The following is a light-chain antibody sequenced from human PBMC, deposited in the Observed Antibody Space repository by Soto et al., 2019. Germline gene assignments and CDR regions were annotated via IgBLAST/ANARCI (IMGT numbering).Light chain of an antibody. J-gene: IGKJ5*01. CDR3: QQYGRSPPVT. V-gene: IGKV3-20*01. CDR2: GAS. CDR1: QSVSSSY. Sequence: EIVLTQSPGTLSLSPGERATLSCRASQSVSSSYLAWYQQKPGQAPRLLIYGASNRATGIPDRFSGSGSGTDFPIQLSRLEPEDFAVYYCQQYGRSPPVTFGQGTRLEIK.